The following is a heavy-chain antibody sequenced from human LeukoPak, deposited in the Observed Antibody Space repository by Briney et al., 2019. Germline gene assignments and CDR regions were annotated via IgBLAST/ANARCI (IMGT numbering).Heavy chain of an antibody. D-gene: IGHD3-22*01. CDR3: ARVPLTYYYDSSGFIDY. J-gene: IGHJ4*02. CDR2: IRYSGST. Sequence: PSETLSLTCEVSGDSLSSGGYSWSWIRQPPGKGLEWIGYIRYSGSTYYNPSLKSRVTISVDTSKNQFSLKLSSVTAADTAVYYCARVPLTYYYDSSGFIDYWGQGTLVTVSS. CDR1: GDSLSSGGYS. V-gene: IGHV4-30-4*07.